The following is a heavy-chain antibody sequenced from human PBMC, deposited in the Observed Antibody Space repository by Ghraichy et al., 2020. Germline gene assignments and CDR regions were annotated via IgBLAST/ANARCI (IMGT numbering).Heavy chain of an antibody. J-gene: IGHJ6*02. CDR1: GFTFRSYA. CDR2: ISSTGETT. V-gene: IGHV3-23*01. Sequence: GGSLRLSCAASGFTFRSYAMSWVRQAPGKGLEWVSSISSTGETTYYVDSVKGRFTVSRDNSQNTLFLQMNSLRAEDTAVYHCANDHVASPGDYYGMDVWGHGTTVTVSS. CDR3: ANDHVASPGDYYGMDV. D-gene: IGHD1-1*01.